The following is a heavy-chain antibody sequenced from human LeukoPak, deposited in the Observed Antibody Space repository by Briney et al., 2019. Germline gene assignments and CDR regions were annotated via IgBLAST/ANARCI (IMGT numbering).Heavy chain of an antibody. V-gene: IGHV3-7*03. CDR3: AKGYSYGRFDY. CDR1: GFTFSSYW. Sequence: GGSLRLSCAASGFTFSSYWMSWVRQGPGKGLEGVANIKQDGSEKYYVDSVKGRFTISRDNAKNSLYLQMNSLRAEDTAVYYCAKGYSYGRFDYWGQGTLVTVSS. D-gene: IGHD5-18*01. J-gene: IGHJ4*02. CDR2: IKQDGSEK.